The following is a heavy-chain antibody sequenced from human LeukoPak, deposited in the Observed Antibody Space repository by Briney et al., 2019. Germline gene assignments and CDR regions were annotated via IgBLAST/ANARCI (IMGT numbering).Heavy chain of an antibody. CDR3: ARSYYYGMDV. J-gene: IGHJ6*02. CDR1: GGSISSYY. V-gene: IGHV4-59*08. CDR2: IYYSGST. Sequence: SETLSLTCTVSGGSISSYYWSWIRQPPGKGLEWIGYIYYSGSTNYNPSLKSRVAISVDTSKNQFSLKLSSVTAADTAVYYCARSYYYGMDVWGQGTTVTVSS.